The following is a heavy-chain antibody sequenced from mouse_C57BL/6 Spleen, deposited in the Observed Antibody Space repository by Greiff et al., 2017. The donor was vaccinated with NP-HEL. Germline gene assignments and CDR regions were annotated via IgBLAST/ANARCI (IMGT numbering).Heavy chain of an antibody. CDR1: GYTFTSYW. V-gene: IGHV1-55*01. CDR3: ARHSSGYLYAMDD. J-gene: IGHJ4*01. Sequence: QVQLQQPGAELVKPGASVKMSCKASGYTFTSYWITWVKQRPGQGLEWIGDIYPGSGSTNYNEKFKSKATLTVDTSSSTAYMQLSSLTSEDAAVYYCARHSSGYLYAMDDWGQGTSVTVSS. CDR2: IYPGSGST. D-gene: IGHD3-2*02.